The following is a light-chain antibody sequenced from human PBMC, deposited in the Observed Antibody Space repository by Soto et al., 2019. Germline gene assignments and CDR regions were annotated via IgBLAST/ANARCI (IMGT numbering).Light chain of an antibody. CDR1: SSDVGGYNY. J-gene: IGLJ1*01. CDR2: DVS. CDR3: SSYTSSTPFF. Sequence: QSALTQPASVSGSPGQLITISCTGTSSDVGGYNYVSWYQQHPGKAPKLMIYDVSNRPSGVSNRFSGSKSGNTASLTISGLQAEDEVDYCCSSYTSSTPFFFGTGT. V-gene: IGLV2-14*01.